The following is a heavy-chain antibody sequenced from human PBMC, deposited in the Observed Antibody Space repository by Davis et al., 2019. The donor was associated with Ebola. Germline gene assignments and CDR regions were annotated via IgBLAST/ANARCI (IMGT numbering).Heavy chain of an antibody. J-gene: IGHJ4*02. CDR3: ARGHPTTITTSFDY. D-gene: IGHD4-11*01. V-gene: IGHV3-23*05. Sequence: GESLKISCAASGFTFSSYAMTWVRQAPGKGLEWVATIYSSSSTDYADSVKGRFTISRDISQNTLFLQMNSLRADDTAVYYCARGHPTTITTSFDYWGQGTLVTVSS. CDR2: IYSSSST. CDR1: GFTFSSYA.